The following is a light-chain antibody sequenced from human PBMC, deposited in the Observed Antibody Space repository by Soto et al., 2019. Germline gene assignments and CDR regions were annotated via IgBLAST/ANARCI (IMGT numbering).Light chain of an antibody. CDR1: QGIADT. Sequence: EVVMTQSPATLSVSPGEGVTLSCRASQGIADTFAWYQHKPAQTPVLLIYDTSTRATGVPARFSGSRSVPEFTLTIHSLQSEDFAIYYCQPYNIWPLTVGGGTKVDIK. J-gene: IGKJ4*01. V-gene: IGKV3-15*01. CDR2: DTS. CDR3: QPYNIWPLT.